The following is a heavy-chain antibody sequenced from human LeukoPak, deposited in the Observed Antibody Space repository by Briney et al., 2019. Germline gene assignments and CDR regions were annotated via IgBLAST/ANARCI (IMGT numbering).Heavy chain of an antibody. CDR2: ISAYNGNT. J-gene: IGHJ4*02. V-gene: IGHV1-18*01. CDR1: GYTFSSYG. CDR3: ARDCSGSSCYWIH. Sequence: ASVKVSCKASGYTFSSYGISWVRKPQGQGLDWLGYISAYNGNTNYAQKVQGRITMTTDTSTSTAYMEMRSLRSDDTAVYYCARDCSGSSCYWIHWGQGTLVTVSS. D-gene: IGHD2-15*01.